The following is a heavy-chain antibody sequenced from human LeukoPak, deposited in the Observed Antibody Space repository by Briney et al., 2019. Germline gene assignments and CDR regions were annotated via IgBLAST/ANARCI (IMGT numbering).Heavy chain of an antibody. CDR1: GFTFSSYA. V-gene: IGHV3-23*01. CDR2: VSENGRA. D-gene: IGHD4-17*01. CDR3: TKRLGDYFDY. J-gene: IGHJ4*02. Sequence: PGGSLRLSCAASGFTFSSYAMSWVRQAPGKGPEWVSFVSENGRAAYADSVKGRFTIPRDNSRNTLYLQMSSLRAEDTALYYCTKRLGDYFDYWGQGTLVTVSS.